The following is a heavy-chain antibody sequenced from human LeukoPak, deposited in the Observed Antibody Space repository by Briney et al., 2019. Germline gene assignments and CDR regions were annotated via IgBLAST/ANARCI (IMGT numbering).Heavy chain of an antibody. D-gene: IGHD2-15*01. Sequence: SETLSLTCTVSGGSISSYYWSWIRQPPGKGLEWIGYIYYSGSTNYNPSLKSRVTISVDTSKNQFSLKLSSVTAADTAMYYCASKVAYCSGGSCYGCFDYWGQGTLVTVSS. CDR3: ASKVAYCSGGSCYGCFDY. CDR1: GGSISSYY. J-gene: IGHJ4*02. V-gene: IGHV4-59*08. CDR2: IYYSGST.